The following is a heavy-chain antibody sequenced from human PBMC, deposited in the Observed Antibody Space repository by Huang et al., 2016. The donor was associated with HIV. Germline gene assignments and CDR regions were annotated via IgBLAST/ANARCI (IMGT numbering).Heavy chain of an antibody. D-gene: IGHD6-13*01. CDR2: ITGRGSSS. CDR1: GFTFSSYA. J-gene: IGHJ4*02. Sequence: EVQLLESGGGLVQPGGSLRLSCAASGFTFSSYAMSWVRQAHGKGLGWVSSITGRGSSSYYADSVKGRFTIARDNSKNTLYLQMNSLRAEDTAIYYCAKADSGAAAGSLVDYWGQGTLVTVSS. V-gene: IGHV3-23*01. CDR3: AKADSGAAAGSLVDY.